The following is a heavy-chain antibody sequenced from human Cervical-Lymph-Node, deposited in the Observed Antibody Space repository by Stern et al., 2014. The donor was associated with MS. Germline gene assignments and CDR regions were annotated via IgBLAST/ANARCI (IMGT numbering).Heavy chain of an antibody. CDR1: GFSLSTSGVG. J-gene: IGHJ5*02. D-gene: IGHD1-1*01. CDR3: AQSASFVTTRPNWFDP. Sequence: TLRESGPTLVKPTQTLTLTCTFSGFSLSTSGVGVGWIRQPPGKALEWLALIYWGDDKRYSPSLTSRLTITKDTSKNQVVLPMTNMDPVDTATYYCAQSASFVTTRPNWFDPWGQGTLVTVSS. V-gene: IGHV2-5*02. CDR2: IYWGDDK.